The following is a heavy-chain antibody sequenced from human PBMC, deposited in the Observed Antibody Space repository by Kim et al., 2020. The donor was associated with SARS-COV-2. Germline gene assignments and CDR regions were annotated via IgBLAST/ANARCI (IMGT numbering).Heavy chain of an antibody. D-gene: IGHD5-18*01. V-gene: IGHV4-34*01. CDR1: GGSFSGYY. J-gene: IGHJ3*02. CDR3: AKTWIQLWAHAFDI. CDR2: INHSGST. Sequence: SETLSLTCAVYGGSFSGYYWSWIRQPPGKGLEWIGEINHSGSTNYNPSLKSRVTISVDTSKNQFSLKLSSVTAADTAVYYCAKTWIQLWAHAFDIWGQGTMVTVSS.